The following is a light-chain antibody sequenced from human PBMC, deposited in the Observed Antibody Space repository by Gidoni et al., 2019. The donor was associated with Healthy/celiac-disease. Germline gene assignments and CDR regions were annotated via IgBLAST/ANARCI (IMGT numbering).Light chain of an antibody. CDR1: QSVSSY. Sequence: EIVLTQSPATLSLSPGERANLSCRASQSVSSYLAWYQQKPGQAPRLLISDASNRATGIPARFSGSGSGTDFTLTISSLEPEDFAVYYCQQRSNWEFFXPXTKVDIK. CDR2: DAS. J-gene: IGKJ3*01. V-gene: IGKV3-11*01. CDR3: QQRSNWEF.